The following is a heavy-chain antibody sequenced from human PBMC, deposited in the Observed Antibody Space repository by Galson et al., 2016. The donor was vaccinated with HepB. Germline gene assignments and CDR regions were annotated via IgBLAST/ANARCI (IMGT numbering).Heavy chain of an antibody. J-gene: IGHJ6*02. CDR1: GYRFLNYA. D-gene: IGHD3-22*01. V-gene: IGHV1-69*13. CDR3: ASRAGDYYDNSGYYYYYNYGMDV. Sequence: SVKVSCKASGYRFLNYAISWVRQAPGQGLEWMGGIIPIFGTANYAQNFQGRVTITADESTSTAYMELSSLRSEDTAVYYCASRAGDYYDNSGYYYYYNYGMDVWGQGTTVTVSS. CDR2: IIPIFGTA.